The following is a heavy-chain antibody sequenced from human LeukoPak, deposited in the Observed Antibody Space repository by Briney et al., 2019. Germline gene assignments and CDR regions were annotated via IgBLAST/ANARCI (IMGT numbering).Heavy chain of an antibody. D-gene: IGHD3-22*01. CDR2: ISSSSRYI. Sequence: GGSLRLSCAASGFTFSSYSMNWVRQAPGKGLEWVSSISSSSRYIYYGDSVKGRFTISRDNAKNSLCLQMNSLRAEDTAVYYCARDVHCDSSGYYFRNDAFDIWGQGTMVTVSS. CDR3: ARDVHCDSSGYYFRNDAFDI. CDR1: GFTFSSYS. J-gene: IGHJ3*02. V-gene: IGHV3-21*01.